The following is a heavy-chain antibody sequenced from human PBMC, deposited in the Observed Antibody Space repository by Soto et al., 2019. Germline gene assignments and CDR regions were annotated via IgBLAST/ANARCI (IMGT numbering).Heavy chain of an antibody. CDR3: AKGPYSSLEYFKH. D-gene: IGHD6-19*01. CDR1: GFTFSSYA. CDR2: ISGSGGST. V-gene: IGHV3-23*01. Sequence: GALRLSCAASGFTFSSYAMSWVRQAPGKGLEWVSAISGSGGSTYYADSVKGRFTISRDNSKNTLYLQMNSLRAEDTAVYYCAKGPYSSLEYFKHWGQGTLVTVSS. J-gene: IGHJ1*01.